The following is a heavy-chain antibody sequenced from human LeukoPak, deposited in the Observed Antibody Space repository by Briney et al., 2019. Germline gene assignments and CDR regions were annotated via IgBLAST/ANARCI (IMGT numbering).Heavy chain of an antibody. D-gene: IGHD1-1*01. CDR3: AKDSNLEYFDY. J-gene: IGHJ4*02. CDR1: GFTFSSYG. V-gene: IGHV3-30*18. Sequence: PGRSLRLSCAASGFTFSSYGMHRVRQAPGKGLEWVAVISYDGSNKYYADSVKGRFTISRDNSKNTLYLQMNSLRAEDTAVYYCAKDSNLEYFDYWGQGTLVTVSS. CDR2: ISYDGSNK.